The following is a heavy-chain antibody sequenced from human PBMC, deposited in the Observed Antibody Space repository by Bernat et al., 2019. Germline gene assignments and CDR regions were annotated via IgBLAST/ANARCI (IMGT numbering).Heavy chain of an antibody. CDR2: IDPSDSYT. CDR1: GYSFTSYW. J-gene: IGHJ4*02. V-gene: IGHV5-10-1*01. Sequence: EVQLVQSGAEVKKPGESLRISCKGSGYSFTSYWISWVRQMPGKGLEWMGRIDPSDSYTNYSPSFQGHVTISADKSISTAYLQWSSLKASDTAMYYCASDSGYSYGDPGEYYFDYWGQGTLVTVSS. CDR3: ASDSGYSYGDPGEYYFDY. D-gene: IGHD5-18*01.